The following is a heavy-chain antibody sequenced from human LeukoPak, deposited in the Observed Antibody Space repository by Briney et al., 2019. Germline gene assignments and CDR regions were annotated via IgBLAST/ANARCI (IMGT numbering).Heavy chain of an antibody. D-gene: IGHD3-10*01. CDR2: ISGSGGST. Sequence: GGSLRLSCAASGFTFSSYAMSWVRQAPGKGLEWVSAISGSGGSTYYVDSVKDRFTISRDNSKNTLYLQMNSLRAVDTAVYYCANHPRAFIWFGDPNWFDPWGQGTLVTVSS. V-gene: IGHV3-23*01. CDR1: GFTFSSYA. CDR3: ANHPRAFIWFGDPNWFDP. J-gene: IGHJ5*02.